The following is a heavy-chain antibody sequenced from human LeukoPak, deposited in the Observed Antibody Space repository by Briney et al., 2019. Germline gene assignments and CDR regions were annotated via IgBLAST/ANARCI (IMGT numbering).Heavy chain of an antibody. Sequence: TGGSLRLSCAASGFTFSSHWMSWVRQAPGKGLEWVTNIKQDGSEKYYVDSVKGRFTISRDNAKNSLYLQMNSLRAEDTAVYYCAREVGGWTRFDYWGQGTLVTVSS. V-gene: IGHV3-7*01. J-gene: IGHJ4*02. CDR3: AREVGGWTRFDY. CDR2: IKQDGSEK. CDR1: GFTFSSHW. D-gene: IGHD6-19*01.